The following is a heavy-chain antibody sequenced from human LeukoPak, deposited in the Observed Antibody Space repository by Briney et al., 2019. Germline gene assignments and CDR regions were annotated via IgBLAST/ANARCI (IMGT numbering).Heavy chain of an antibody. D-gene: IGHD6-13*01. Sequence: PGRSLRLSCAASGFTFSSYGMHWVRQAPGKGLEWVAVISYDGSNKYYADSVKGRFTISRDNSKNTLYLQMNSLRAEDTAVYYCAKVRYSSSWRFDYWGQGTLVIVSS. CDR1: GFTFSSYG. CDR2: ISYDGSNK. J-gene: IGHJ4*02. CDR3: AKVRYSSSWRFDY. V-gene: IGHV3-30*18.